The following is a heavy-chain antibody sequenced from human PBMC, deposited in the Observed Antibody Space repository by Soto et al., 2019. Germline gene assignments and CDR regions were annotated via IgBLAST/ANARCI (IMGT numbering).Heavy chain of an antibody. D-gene: IGHD3-10*01. Sequence: QVQLQQWGAGLLKPSETLSLTCAVYGGSFSGYYWSWIRQPPGKGLEWIGEINHSGSTNYNPSLKSRVTISVDTSKNQFSLKLSSVTAAGTAVYYCARPRADYYGSGSPYKDWGQGTLVTVSS. CDR3: ARPRADYYGSGSPYKD. CDR2: INHSGST. CDR1: GGSFSGYY. J-gene: IGHJ4*02. V-gene: IGHV4-34*01.